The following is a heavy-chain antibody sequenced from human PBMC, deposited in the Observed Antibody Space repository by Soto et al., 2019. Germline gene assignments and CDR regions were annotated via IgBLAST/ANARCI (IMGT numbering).Heavy chain of an antibody. Sequence: ASVKVSCKASGYTFTGYYMHWVRQAPGQGLEWMGWINPNSGGTNYAQKFQGWVTMTRDTSISTAYMELSRLRSDDTAVYYCARDGAGLRFLEWLLYLDYGGNSGMGYYFDYWGQG. J-gene: IGHJ4*02. CDR2: INPNSGGT. D-gene: IGHD3-3*01. CDR3: ARDGAGLRFLEWLLYLDYGGNSGMGYYFDY. V-gene: IGHV1-2*04. CDR1: GYTFTGYY.